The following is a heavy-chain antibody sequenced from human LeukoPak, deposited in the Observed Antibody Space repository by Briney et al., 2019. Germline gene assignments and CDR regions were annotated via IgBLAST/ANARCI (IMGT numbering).Heavy chain of an antibody. D-gene: IGHD3-22*01. J-gene: IGHJ4*02. V-gene: IGHV3-48*02. CDR3: ARDAYYSDSSGYHFDY. Sequence: GGSLRLSCAASGFIFSTCSMNWVRQAPGKGLEWVSYITSSSSTIFYADSVKGRFTISRDNAKNSLYLEMNSLRDENTAVYYCARDAYYSDSSGYHFDYWGQGTLVTVSS. CDR2: ITSSSSTI. CDR1: GFIFSTCS.